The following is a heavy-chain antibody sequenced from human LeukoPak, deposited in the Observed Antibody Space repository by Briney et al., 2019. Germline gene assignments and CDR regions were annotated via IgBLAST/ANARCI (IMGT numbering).Heavy chain of an antibody. Sequence: GGSLRLSCAASGFTFSSYAMSWVRQAPGKGLEWVSAISGSGATTYYADSVKGRFTISRDDAKNSLYLHLNSLRAEDTALYYCAKAVAGTIWYFDYWGQGTLVTVSS. CDR2: ISGSGATT. V-gene: IGHV3-23*01. D-gene: IGHD6-19*01. CDR3: AKAVAGTIWYFDY. CDR1: GFTFSSYA. J-gene: IGHJ4*02.